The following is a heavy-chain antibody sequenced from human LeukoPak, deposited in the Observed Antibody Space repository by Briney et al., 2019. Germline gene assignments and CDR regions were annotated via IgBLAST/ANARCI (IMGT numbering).Heavy chain of an antibody. CDR3: ARGFPLYYGSGSGWGAFDI. J-gene: IGHJ3*02. CDR2: IYSGGST. V-gene: IGHV3-66*01. CDR1: GFTFSNAW. Sequence: PGGSLRLSCAAFGFTFSNAWMSWVRQAPGKGLEWVSVIYSGGSTYYADSVKGRFTISRDNSKNTLYLQMNSLRAEDTAVYYCARGFPLYYGSGSGWGAFDIWGQGTMVTVSS. D-gene: IGHD3-10*01.